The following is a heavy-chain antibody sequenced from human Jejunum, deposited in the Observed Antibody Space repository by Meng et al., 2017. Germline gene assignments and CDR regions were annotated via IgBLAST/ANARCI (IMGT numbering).Heavy chain of an antibody. J-gene: IGHJ4*02. V-gene: IGHV1-3*01. CDR1: GYHFPSFV. Sequence: QVQLVQSGAEVKKPGASVKVSCKTSGYHFPSFVVHWVRQAPGQRLEWMGWINAADGNTKYSEKFQGRITITRDTSASSAYMELTSLRFEDTAVYYCARDMPYSSGSFDFWGQGTLVTVAS. CDR2: INAADGNT. CDR3: ARDMPYSSGSFDF. D-gene: IGHD3-10*01.